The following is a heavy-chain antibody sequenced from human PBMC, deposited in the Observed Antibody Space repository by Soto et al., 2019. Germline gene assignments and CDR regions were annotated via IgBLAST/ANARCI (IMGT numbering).Heavy chain of an antibody. Sequence: SETLSLTCAVSGGSISSGGYSWSWIRQPPGKGLEWIGYIYHSGSSYYNPSLKSRVTISVDRSKKQFSLKLSSVPAADTAVYYCARGARSSGNPLQHWGQGTLVTVSS. CDR3: ARGARSSGNPLQH. D-gene: IGHD3-22*01. CDR1: GGSISSGGYS. V-gene: IGHV4-30-2*01. J-gene: IGHJ1*01. CDR2: IYHSGSS.